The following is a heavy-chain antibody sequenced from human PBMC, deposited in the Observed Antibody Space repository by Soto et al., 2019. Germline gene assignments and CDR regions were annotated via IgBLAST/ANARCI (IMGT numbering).Heavy chain of an antibody. J-gene: IGHJ5*02. D-gene: IGHD3-22*01. V-gene: IGHV1-69*01. CDR2: IIPIFGTA. CDR1: GGTFSSYA. CDR3: ATAPHPYYYDSSGYYYRSGWFDP. Sequence: QVQLVQSGAEVKKPGSSVKVSCKASGGTFSSYAISWVRQAPGQGLEWMGGIIPIFGTANYAQKFQGRVTITADESTSTAYMELSSLRSEDTAVYYCATAPHPYYYDSSGYYYRSGWFDPWGKGTLVTVSS.